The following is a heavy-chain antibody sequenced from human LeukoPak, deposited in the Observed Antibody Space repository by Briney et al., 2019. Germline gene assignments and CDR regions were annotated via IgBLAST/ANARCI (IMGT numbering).Heavy chain of an antibody. V-gene: IGHV3-11*04. D-gene: IGHD3-9*01. CDR3: ATHGYSELRYFDWSTNE. CDR2: ITNSGTTI. Sequence: GGSLRLSCAASGFTFTDYYMSWIRQAPGKGLEWVSYITNSGTTIYYADSVKGRFTISRDNAKNSLYLQMNSLRAEDTAVYYCATHGYSELRYFDWSTNEWGQGTLVTVSS. J-gene: IGHJ4*02. CDR1: GFTFTDYY.